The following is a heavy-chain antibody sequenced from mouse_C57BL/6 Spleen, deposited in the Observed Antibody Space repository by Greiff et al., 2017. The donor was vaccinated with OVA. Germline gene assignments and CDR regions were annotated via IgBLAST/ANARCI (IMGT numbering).Heavy chain of an antibody. CDR2: ISSGGSYT. J-gene: IGHJ2*01. V-gene: IGHV5-6*01. Sequence: EVKLMESGGDLVKPGGSLKLSCAASGFTFSSYGMSWVRQTPDKRLEWVATISSGGSYTYYPDSVKGRFTISRDNAKNTLYLQMSSLKSEDTAMYYGARQYDYDRDYFDYWGQGTTLTVSS. D-gene: IGHD2-4*01. CDR3: ARQYDYDRDYFDY. CDR1: GFTFSSYG.